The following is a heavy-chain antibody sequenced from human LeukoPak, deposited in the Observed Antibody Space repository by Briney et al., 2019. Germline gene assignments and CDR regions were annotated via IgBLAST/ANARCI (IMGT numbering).Heavy chain of an antibody. CDR1: GFTFSSYS. Sequence: PGGSLRLSCAASGFTFSSYSMNWVRQAPGKGLEWVSYISSSSSTIYYADSVKGRFTISRDNAKNSLYLQMNSLRAEDTAVYYCARENLYYDFLSQDRAVHWFDPWGQGTLVTVSS. V-gene: IGHV3-48*01. D-gene: IGHD3-3*01. CDR2: ISSSSSTI. J-gene: IGHJ5*02. CDR3: ARENLYYDFLSQDRAVHWFDP.